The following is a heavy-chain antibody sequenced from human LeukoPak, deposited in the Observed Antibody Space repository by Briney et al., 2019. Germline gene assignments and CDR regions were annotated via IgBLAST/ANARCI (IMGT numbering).Heavy chain of an antibody. CDR2: FSGSGGST. Sequence: GGSLGLSCAASGFTFSSYGMSWVRQAPGKGLEWVSAFSGSGGSTYYADSVKGRFTISRDNSKNTLYLQMNSLRAEDTAVYYCAKMGRTKLGYCSSTSCYCDYWGQGTLVTVSS. CDR1: GFTFSSYG. V-gene: IGHV3-23*01. D-gene: IGHD2-2*01. J-gene: IGHJ4*02. CDR3: AKMGRTKLGYCSSTSCYCDY.